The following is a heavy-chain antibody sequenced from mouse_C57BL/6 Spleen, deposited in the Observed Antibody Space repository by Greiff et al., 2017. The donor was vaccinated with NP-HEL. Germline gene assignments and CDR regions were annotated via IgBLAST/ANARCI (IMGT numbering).Heavy chain of an antibody. V-gene: IGHV5-9*01. CDR2: ISGGGGNT. CDR3: ARHEGYYFDY. J-gene: IGHJ2*01. Sequence: DVKLVESGGGLVKPGGSLKLSCAASGFTFSSYTMSWVRQTPEKRLEWVATISGGGGNTYYPDSVKGRFTISRDNAKNTLYLQMSSLRSEDTALYYCARHEGYYFDYWGQGTTLTVSS. CDR1: GFTFSSYT.